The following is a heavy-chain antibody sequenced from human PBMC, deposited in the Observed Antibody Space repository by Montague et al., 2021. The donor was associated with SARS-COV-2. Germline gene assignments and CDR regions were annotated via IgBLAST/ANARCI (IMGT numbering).Heavy chain of an antibody. V-gene: IGHV6-1*01. J-gene: IGHJ6*02. D-gene: IGHD1-1*01. Sequence: CAISGDSVSSHSAPWNWVRQSPSRGLEWLGRTYYRSKWYNDYAVSVRGRVIINPDTSKNQFSLQLNSVTPEDTAIYYCTSGREGNYNVMDVWGQGTTVTVSS. CDR2: TYYRSKWYN. CDR3: TSGREGNYNVMDV. CDR1: GDSVSSHSAP.